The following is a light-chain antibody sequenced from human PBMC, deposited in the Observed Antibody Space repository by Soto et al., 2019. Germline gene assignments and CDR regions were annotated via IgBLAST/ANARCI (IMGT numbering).Light chain of an antibody. CDR2: GAS. V-gene: IGKV3-15*01. CDR3: QKYNNWPPIT. J-gene: IGKJ5*01. Sequence: EIVLTQSPGTLSLSPGERATLSCRASQSVSSSYLAWYQQKPGQAPSLLIYGASTRATGIPARFSGSGSGTEFTLTISSLQSEDFAIYYCQKYNNWPPITFGQGTRLEIK. CDR1: QSVSSSY.